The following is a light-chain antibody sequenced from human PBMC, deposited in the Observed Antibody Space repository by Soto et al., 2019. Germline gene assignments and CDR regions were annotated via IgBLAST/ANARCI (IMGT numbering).Light chain of an antibody. CDR2: LGS. Sequence: DIVLTQSPLSLPVTPGEPASISCRSSQSLLQTNGYNSLDWYLQKPGQSPQLLIYLGSLRASGVXDXYSGSGSGTDFTLKISRVQAEDVGVYYCMPALRTTLTFGGGTKVDIK. CDR1: QSLLQTNGYNS. V-gene: IGKV2-28*01. J-gene: IGKJ4*01. CDR3: MPALRTTLT.